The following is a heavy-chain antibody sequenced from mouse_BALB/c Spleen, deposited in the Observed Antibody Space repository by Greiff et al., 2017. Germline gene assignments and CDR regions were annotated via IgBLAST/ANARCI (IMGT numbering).Heavy chain of an antibody. CDR3: TGYGIPGDY. Sequence: EVMLVESGGGLVKPGGSLKLSCAASGFTFSSYTMSWVRQTPEKRLEWVATISSGGSYTYYPDSVKGRFTISRDNAKNTLYLQMSSLKSEDTAMYYCTGYGIPGDYWGQGTTLTVSS. CDR1: GFTFSSYT. V-gene: IGHV5-6-4*01. CDR2: ISSGGSYT. J-gene: IGHJ2*01. D-gene: IGHD2-10*02.